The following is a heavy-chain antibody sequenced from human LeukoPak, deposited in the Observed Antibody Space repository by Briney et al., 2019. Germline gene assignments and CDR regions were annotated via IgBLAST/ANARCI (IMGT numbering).Heavy chain of an antibody. CDR3: AKGRDGYNADFDY. D-gene: IGHD5-24*01. V-gene: IGHV3-7*03. J-gene: IGHJ4*02. CDR2: IKHDGSAK. Sequence: GGSLRLSCAASGFTFSTFWMTWVRQAPGKGLEWVANIKHDGSAKYYVDSVRGRFTISRDNSKNTLYLQMNSLRAEDTAVYYCAKGRDGYNADFDYWGQGTLVTVSS. CDR1: GFTFSTFW.